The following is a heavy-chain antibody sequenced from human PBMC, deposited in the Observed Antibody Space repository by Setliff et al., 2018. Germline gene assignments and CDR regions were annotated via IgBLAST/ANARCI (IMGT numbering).Heavy chain of an antibody. CDR2: TSSGSNSI. Sequence: GGSLRLSCAASGFTFSIYSMNWVRQAPGKGLEWIAYTSSGSNSIYYADSVMGRFTISRDNAKSTLYLQMNSLRAEDTAVYYCARDVFCSGGSCDNWFDPWGQGTLVTVSS. CDR1: GFTFSIYS. J-gene: IGHJ5*02. D-gene: IGHD2-15*01. CDR3: ARDVFCSGGSCDNWFDP. V-gene: IGHV3-48*01.